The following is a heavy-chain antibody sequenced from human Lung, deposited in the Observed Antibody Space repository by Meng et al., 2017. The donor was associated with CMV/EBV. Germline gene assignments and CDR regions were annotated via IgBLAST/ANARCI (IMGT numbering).Heavy chain of an antibody. Sequence: GGSLRLSCAASGFTFSSYAMHWVRQAPGKGLEWVAIISYDGSNKYYADSVKGRFTISRDNSKSTLYLQMNSLRAEDTAVYYCARSLMVRGIIITVDYYYGMDVWGQGTTVTVSS. CDR3: ARSLMVRGIIITVDYYYGMDV. CDR1: GFTFSSYA. V-gene: IGHV3-30*04. J-gene: IGHJ6*02. CDR2: ISYDGSNK. D-gene: IGHD3-10*01.